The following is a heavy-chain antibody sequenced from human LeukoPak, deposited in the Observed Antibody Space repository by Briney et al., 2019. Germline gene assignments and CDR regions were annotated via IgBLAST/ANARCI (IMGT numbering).Heavy chain of an antibody. D-gene: IGHD6-13*01. J-gene: IGHJ4*02. Sequence: PGGSLRLSCAASGFTFSGSAMHWVRQASGKGLEWVGRIRSKANSYATAYAASVKGRFTISRDDSKNTAYLQMNSLKTEDTAVYYCTRRGIAAAGTPFEDYWGQGTLVTVSS. V-gene: IGHV3-73*01. CDR3: TRRGIAAAGTPFEDY. CDR1: GFTFSGSA. CDR2: IRSKANSYAT.